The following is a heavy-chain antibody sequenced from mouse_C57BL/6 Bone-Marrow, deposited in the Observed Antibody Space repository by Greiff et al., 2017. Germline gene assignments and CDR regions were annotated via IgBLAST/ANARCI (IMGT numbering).Heavy chain of an antibody. V-gene: IGHV14-4*01. CDR1: GFNIKDDY. J-gene: IGHJ2*01. CDR2: IDPENGGP. D-gene: IGHD1-1*01. Sequence: EVQLQQSGAELVRPGASVKLYCTASGFNIKDDYMHWVKQRPEQGLEWIGWIDPENGGPASASKFQGKATIPAETTSTKAYLQLVSLTSEDTAVYYCTSYNYGSSYFDYWGQGTTLTGSS. CDR3: TSYNYGSSYFDY.